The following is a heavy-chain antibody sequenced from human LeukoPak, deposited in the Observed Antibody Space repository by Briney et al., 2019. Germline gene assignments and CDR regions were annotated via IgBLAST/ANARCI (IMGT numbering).Heavy chain of an antibody. J-gene: IGHJ3*02. CDR2: INHNSGGT. CDR3: AREYCSSTSCHRGFGAFDI. Sequence: GASVKVSCKASGYTFTGYYMHWVRQAPGQGLEWMGWINHNSGGTNYAQKFQGRVTMTRDTSISTAYMELSRLRSDDTAVYYCAREYCSSTSCHRGFGAFDIWGQGTMVTVSS. V-gene: IGHV1-2*02. CDR1: GYTFTGYY. D-gene: IGHD2-2*01.